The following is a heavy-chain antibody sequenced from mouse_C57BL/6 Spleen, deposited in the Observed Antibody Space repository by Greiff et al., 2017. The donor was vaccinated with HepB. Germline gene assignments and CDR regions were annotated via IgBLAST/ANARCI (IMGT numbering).Heavy chain of an antibody. V-gene: IGHV3-6*01. CDR3: ANYGNYAWFAY. Sequence: EVKLQESGPGLVKPSQSLSLTCSVTGYSITSGYYWNWIRQFPGNKLEWMGYISYDGSNNYNPSLKNRISITRYTSKNQFFLKLNSVTTEDTATYYCANYGNYAWFAYWGQGTLVTVSA. CDR2: ISYDGSN. CDR1: GYSITSGYY. D-gene: IGHD2-1*01. J-gene: IGHJ3*01.